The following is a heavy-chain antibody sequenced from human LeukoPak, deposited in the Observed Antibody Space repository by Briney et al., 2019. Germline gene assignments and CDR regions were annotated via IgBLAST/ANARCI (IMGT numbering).Heavy chain of an antibody. CDR1: GYTFIDYY. CDR3: ASPPYYGSSL. J-gene: IGHJ4*02. V-gene: IGHV1-18*04. CDR2: ISAYNGNT. Sequence: ASVKVSCKTSGYTFIDYYMHWVRQAPGQGLEWMGWISAYNGNTNYAQKLQGRVTMTTDTSTSTAYMELRSLRSDDTAVYYCASPPYYGSSLWGQGTLVTVSS. D-gene: IGHD3-10*01.